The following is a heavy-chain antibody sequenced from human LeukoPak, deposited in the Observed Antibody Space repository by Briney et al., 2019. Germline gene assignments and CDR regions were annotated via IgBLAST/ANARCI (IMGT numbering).Heavy chain of an antibody. J-gene: IGHJ5*02. V-gene: IGHV3-30*18. CDR3: AKRRSRNMVTFGGVENWFDP. D-gene: IGHD3-16*01. CDR1: GFTFSSYD. CDR2: ISFDGSNK. Sequence: GGSLRLSCAASGFTFSSYDMHWVRQAPGKGLEWVAVISFDGSNKYYADSVKGRFTISRDNSKNTLYLQMNSLRAEDTAVYYCAKRRSRNMVTFGGVENWFDPWGQGTLVTVSS.